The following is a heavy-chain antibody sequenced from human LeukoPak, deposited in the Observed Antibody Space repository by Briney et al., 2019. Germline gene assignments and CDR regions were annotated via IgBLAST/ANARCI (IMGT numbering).Heavy chain of an antibody. CDR3: ARGYDSSAYYPFNY. J-gene: IGHJ4*02. V-gene: IGHV4-59*11. CDR1: GGSLSTHH. Sequence: PSETLSLTCVVSGGSLSTHHWSWIRQSPGRGLEWIGYISDSGSTNYNPSLKSRVTISVDTSKNQFSLMQSSVTAADTAVYYCARGYDSSAYYPFNYWGQGTLVTVSS. CDR2: ISDSGST. D-gene: IGHD3-22*01.